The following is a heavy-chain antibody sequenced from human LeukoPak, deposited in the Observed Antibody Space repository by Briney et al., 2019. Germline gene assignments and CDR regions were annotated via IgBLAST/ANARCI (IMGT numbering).Heavy chain of an antibody. D-gene: IGHD2-15*01. J-gene: IGHJ4*02. CDR2: ISSTSNYI. V-gene: IGHV3-21*01. CDR3: ASYDCSGGSCSFYFDY. Sequence: GGSLRVSCAASGFTFSTYSMNWVRQAPGKGLEWVSSISSTSNYIYYADSVKGRFTISRDNAKNSLYLQMNSLRAEDTAVYYCASYDCSGGSCSFYFDYWGQGTLVNVSS. CDR1: GFTFSTYS.